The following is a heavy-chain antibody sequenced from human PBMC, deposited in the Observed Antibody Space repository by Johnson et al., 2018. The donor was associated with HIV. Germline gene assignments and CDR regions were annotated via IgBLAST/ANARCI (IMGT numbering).Heavy chain of an antibody. D-gene: IGHD3-3*01. Sequence: QVQLVESGGGVVQPGRSLRLSCAASGFIFSSYGIHWVRQAPGTGLQWVGIISSDGSIKYYADSVKGRFTISRDNSKNTLYLQMNSLRGEDTAVYYCAKPQWVSSGAFDIWGQGTMVTVSS. CDR3: AKPQWVSSGAFDI. CDR1: GFIFSSYG. J-gene: IGHJ3*02. CDR2: ISSDGSIK. V-gene: IGHV3-30*18.